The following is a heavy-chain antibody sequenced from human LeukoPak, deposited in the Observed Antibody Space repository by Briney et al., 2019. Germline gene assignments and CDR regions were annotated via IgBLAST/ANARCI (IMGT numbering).Heavy chain of an antibody. CDR2: ISSSSSTI. CDR3: TRVGGYQLAKFVY. CDR1: GFTFNTFA. V-gene: IGHV3-48*02. J-gene: IGHJ4*02. Sequence: GGSLRLSCAASGFTFNTFAMNCVRQAPGKGLEWISYISSSSSTIYYADSVKGRFSISRDNAKNSVYLEMNSPGDEDTAVYYCTRVGGYQLAKFVYWGRGTLVTVSS. D-gene: IGHD2-2*01.